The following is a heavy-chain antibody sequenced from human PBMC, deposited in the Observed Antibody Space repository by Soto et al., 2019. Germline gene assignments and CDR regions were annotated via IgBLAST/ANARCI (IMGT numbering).Heavy chain of an antibody. V-gene: IGHV3-9*01. J-gene: IGHJ4*02. CDR1: GFTFDDYA. Sequence: GGSLRLSCAASGFTFDDYAMHWVRQAPGKGLEWVSGISWNSGSIGYADSVKGRFTISRDNAKNSLYLQMNSLRAEDTALYYCAKDINYGDYYFDYWGQGTLVTVSS. CDR2: ISWNSGSI. CDR3: AKDINYGDYYFDY. D-gene: IGHD4-17*01.